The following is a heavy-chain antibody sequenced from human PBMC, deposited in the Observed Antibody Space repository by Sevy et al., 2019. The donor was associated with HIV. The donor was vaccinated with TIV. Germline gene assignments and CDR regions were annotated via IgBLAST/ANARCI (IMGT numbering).Heavy chain of an antibody. J-gene: IGHJ6*02. CDR3: ARDSIPLVQGIIITPYYYGMDV. V-gene: IGHV1-18*04. D-gene: IGHD3-10*01. CDR1: GYTFNTFG. CDR2: ISAYNGNT. Sequence: ASVKVSCKTSGYTFNTFGINWVRQAPGQGLQWVGWISAYNGNTKYVQKLQGRVSMTTETSTSTVYMELRSLRSDDTAXYYCARDSIPLVQGIIITPYYYGMDVWGQGTTVTVSS.